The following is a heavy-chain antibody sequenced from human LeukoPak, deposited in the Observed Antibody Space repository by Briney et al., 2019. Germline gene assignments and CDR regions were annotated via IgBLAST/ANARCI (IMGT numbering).Heavy chain of an antibody. J-gene: IGHJ6*02. V-gene: IGHV1-2*06. Sequence: ASVKVSCKASGYTFTGYYMHWVRQAPGQGLEWMGRINPNSGGTNYAQKFQGRVTMTRDTSISTAYMELSRLRSDDTAVYYCARGGYDFWSGYYHYYYYGMDVWGQGTTVTVSS. D-gene: IGHD3-3*01. CDR3: ARGGYDFWSGYYHYYYYGMDV. CDR2: INPNSGGT. CDR1: GYTFTGYY.